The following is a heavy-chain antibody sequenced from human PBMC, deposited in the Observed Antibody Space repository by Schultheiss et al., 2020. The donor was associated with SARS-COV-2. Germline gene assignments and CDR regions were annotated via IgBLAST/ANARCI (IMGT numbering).Heavy chain of an antibody. CDR3: ARGWVEIPAAILPDAFDI. D-gene: IGHD2-2*01. Sequence: SETLSLTCTVSGGSISSSSYYWGWIRQPPGKGLEWIGSIYYSGSTYYNPSLKSRVTISVDTSKNQFSLKLSSVTAADTAVYYCARGWVEIPAAILPDAFDIWGQGTMVTVSS. J-gene: IGHJ3*02. V-gene: IGHV4-39*07. CDR2: IYYSGST. CDR1: GGSISSSSYY.